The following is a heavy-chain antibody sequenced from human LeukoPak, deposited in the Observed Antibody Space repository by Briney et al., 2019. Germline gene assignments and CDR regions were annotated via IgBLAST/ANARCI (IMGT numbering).Heavy chain of an antibody. CDR1: VYTFTIYG. CDR3: ARGFCSSSSCHYYYYMDV. V-gene: IGHV1-18*01. CDR2: VNSYNGHT. J-gene: IGHJ6*03. Sequence: GASVNLSCTASVYTFTIYGVSWVRQAPGQGLEWMGWVNSYNGHTNYAQKLRGRVTMTTDTSTSTAYMELRSLRSDDTAVYYCARGFCSSSSCHYYYYMDVWGKGTTVTVSS. D-gene: IGHD2-2*01.